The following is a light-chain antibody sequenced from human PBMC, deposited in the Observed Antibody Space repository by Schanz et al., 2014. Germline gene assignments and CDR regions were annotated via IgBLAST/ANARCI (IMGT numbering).Light chain of an antibody. CDR3: QSYDSSLSAPV. CDR1: SSNIGAGYD. Sequence: QSVLTQPPSVSGAPGQRVTISCTGSSSNIGAGYDVHWYQQVPGTAPKVLIYGDNNRPSGVPDRFSRSKSGTSASLAITGLQAEDEADYYCQSYDSSLSAPVFGTGTKLTVL. CDR2: GDN. J-gene: IGLJ1*01. V-gene: IGLV1-40*01.